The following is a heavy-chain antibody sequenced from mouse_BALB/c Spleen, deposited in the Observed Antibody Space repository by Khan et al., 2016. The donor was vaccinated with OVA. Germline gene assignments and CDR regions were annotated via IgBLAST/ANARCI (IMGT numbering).Heavy chain of an antibody. V-gene: IGHV1S137*01. CDR2: ISTYYGDA. Sequence: QVQLKQSGAELVRPGVSVKISCKGSGYTSTDFTMHWVKQSHAKSVEWIGVISTYYGDATYNQKFKGKATMTVDKSSSTAYMELARLTSEGSAIYYCGRGGGGDRFAYWGQGTLVTVSA. CDR1: GYTSTDFT. CDR3: GRGGGGDRFAY. J-gene: IGHJ3*01.